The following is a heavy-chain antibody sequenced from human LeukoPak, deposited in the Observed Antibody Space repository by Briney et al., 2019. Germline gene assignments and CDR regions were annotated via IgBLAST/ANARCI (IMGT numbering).Heavy chain of an antibody. Sequence: PSETLSLTCAVYGGSFSGYYWSWIRQPPGKGLEWIGEINHSGSTNYNPSLKSRVTISVDTSKNQFSLKLSSVTAADTAVYYCARSGFGEFNVYYFDYWGQGTLVTVSS. D-gene: IGHD3-10*01. CDR1: GGSFSGYY. CDR2: INHSGST. J-gene: IGHJ4*02. V-gene: IGHV4-34*01. CDR3: ARSGFGEFNVYYFDY.